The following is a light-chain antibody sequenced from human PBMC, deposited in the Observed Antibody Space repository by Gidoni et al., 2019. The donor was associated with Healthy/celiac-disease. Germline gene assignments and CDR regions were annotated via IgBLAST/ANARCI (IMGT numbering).Light chain of an antibody. CDR1: QSVSSSY. J-gene: IGKJ4*01. Sequence: EIVLTQSPGTLSLSPGERATISCMSSQSVSSSYLAWYQQKPGQAPRLLIYGASSRATGIPDRFSGSGSGTDFTLTISRLEPEDFAVYYCQQYGSSPPFTFGGXTKVEIK. CDR3: QQYGSSPPFT. CDR2: GAS. V-gene: IGKV3-20*01.